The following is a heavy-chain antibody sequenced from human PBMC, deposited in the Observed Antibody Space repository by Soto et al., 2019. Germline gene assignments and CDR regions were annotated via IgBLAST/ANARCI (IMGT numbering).Heavy chain of an antibody. Sequence: GESLKISCKTSGYTFTDYWIGWVRQMPGKGLEWVGIIYPGDSDTRYNPSFRGLVTISADTSISTAYLKWSSLKASDSAMYYCARGAPQEYYYDSSGFDYWGQGTLVTVSS. CDR1: GYTFTDYW. J-gene: IGHJ4*02. CDR2: IYPGDSDT. V-gene: IGHV5-51*01. D-gene: IGHD3-22*01. CDR3: ARGAPQEYYYDSSGFDY.